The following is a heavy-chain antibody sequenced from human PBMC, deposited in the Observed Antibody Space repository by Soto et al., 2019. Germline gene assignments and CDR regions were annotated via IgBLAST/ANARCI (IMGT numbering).Heavy chain of an antibody. CDR3: ARDRPWGSSVQLYYGMDV. J-gene: IGHJ6*01. CDR1: GYTFTSYG. Sequence: ASVKVSCKASGYTFTSYGISWVRQAPGQGLEWKGLNSAYNGNTNYAQKLQSRVTMTTDTSTSTAYMELRSLRSDDTAVYYCARDRPWGSSVQLYYGMDVWGQGTTVTVSS. CDR2: NSAYNGNT. D-gene: IGHD1-1*01. V-gene: IGHV1-18*01.